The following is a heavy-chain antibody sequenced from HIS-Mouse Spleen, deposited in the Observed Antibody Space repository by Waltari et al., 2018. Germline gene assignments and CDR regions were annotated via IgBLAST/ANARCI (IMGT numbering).Heavy chain of an antibody. CDR1: GSSIRSRYY. CDR2: IYQSGST. V-gene: IGHV4-38-2*02. J-gene: IGHJ6*02. Sequence: QVQLQESGPGLVTPSETLSLTCPVPGSSIRSRYYWGWIRQPPGKGLEWIGSIYQSGSTYYNPSLKSRVTISVDTSKNQFSLKLSSVTAADTAVYYCARALEYSSSWYYYYYGMDVWGQGTTVTVSS. CDR3: ARALEYSSSWYYYYYGMDV. D-gene: IGHD6-13*01.